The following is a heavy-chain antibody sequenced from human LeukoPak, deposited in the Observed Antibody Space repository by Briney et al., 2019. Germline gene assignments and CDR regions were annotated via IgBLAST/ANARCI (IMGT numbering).Heavy chain of an antibody. CDR1: GGTFSSYA. V-gene: IGHV1-69*13. J-gene: IGHJ4*02. CDR2: IIPIFGTA. CDR3: ARMYYYDSSGYSYFDY. D-gene: IGHD3-22*01. Sequence: GASVKVSCKASGGTFSSYAISWVRQAPGQGLEWMGGIIPIFGTANYAQKSQGRVTITADESTSTAYMELSSLRSEDTAVYYCARMYYYDSSGYSYFDYWGQGTLVTVSS.